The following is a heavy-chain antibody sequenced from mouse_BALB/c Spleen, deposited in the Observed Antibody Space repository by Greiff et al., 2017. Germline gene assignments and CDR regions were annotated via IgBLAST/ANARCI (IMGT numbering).Heavy chain of an antibody. D-gene: IGHD1-1*01. V-gene: IGHV5-6-3*01. J-gene: IGHJ3*01. CDR2: INSNGGST. Sequence: DVMLVESGGGLVQPGGSLKLSCAASGFTFSSYGMSWVRQTPDKRLELVATINSNGGSTYYPDSVKGRFTISRDNAKNTLYLQMSSLKSEDTAMYYCARDPDYYGSSPWFAYWGQGTLVTVSA. CDR3: ARDPDYYGSSPWFAY. CDR1: GFTFSSYG.